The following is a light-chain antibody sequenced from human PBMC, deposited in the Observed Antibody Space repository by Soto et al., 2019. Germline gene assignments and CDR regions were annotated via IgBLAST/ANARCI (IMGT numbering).Light chain of an antibody. J-gene: IGLJ2*01. CDR2: DYT. CDR1: RSDIGAGFR. CDR3: QSHDATLSAVV. Sequence: QSVLTQPPSVSGAPGQRVTISCTGSRSDIGAGFRVRWYQQVPGAAPRLLIYDYTNRPSGVPARFSGSKSGASASLAISGLQAEDEADYYCQSHDATLSAVVFGGGTKLTVL. V-gene: IGLV1-40*01.